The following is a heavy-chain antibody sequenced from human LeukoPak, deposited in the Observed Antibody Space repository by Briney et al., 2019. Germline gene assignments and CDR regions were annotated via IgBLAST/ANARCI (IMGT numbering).Heavy chain of an antibody. V-gene: IGHV4-30-4*01. CDR3: AREGGGSTVTSAFDI. Sequence: SQTLSLTCTVSGGSISSGDYYWSWIRQPPGKGLEWIGYIYYSGSTYYNPSLKSRVTISVDTSKNQFSLKLSSVTAADTAVYYCAREGGGSTVTSAFDIWGQGTMVTVSS. CDR1: GGSISSGDYY. J-gene: IGHJ3*02. D-gene: IGHD4-17*01. CDR2: IYYSGST.